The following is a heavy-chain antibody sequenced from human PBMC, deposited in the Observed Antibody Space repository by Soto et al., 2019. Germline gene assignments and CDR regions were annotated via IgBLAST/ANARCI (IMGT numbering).Heavy chain of an antibody. J-gene: IGHJ4*02. CDR2: IYDSGST. D-gene: IGHD2-15*01. V-gene: IGHV4-59*01. CDR1: GCSISSYY. CDR3: AAAPRY. Sequence: SETLSLTCTVSGCSISSYYWSWIRQPPGKGLEWIGYIYDSGSTNYNPSLKSRVTISVDTSKNQFSLRLTSVTAADTAVYYCAAAPRYWGQGTLVTVSS.